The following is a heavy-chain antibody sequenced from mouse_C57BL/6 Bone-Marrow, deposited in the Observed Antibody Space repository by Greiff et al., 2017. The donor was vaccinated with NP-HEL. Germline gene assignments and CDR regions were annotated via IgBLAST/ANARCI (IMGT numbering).Heavy chain of an antibody. Sequence: EVKLQESGPGLVKPSQTVFLTCTVTGISITTGNYRWSWIRQFPGNKLEWIGYIYYSGTITYNPSLTSRTTITRDTPKNQFFLEMNSLTAEDTATYYCARGGYDWYFDVWGTGTTVTVSS. CDR3: ARGGYDWYFDV. CDR1: GISITTGNYR. J-gene: IGHJ1*03. CDR2: IYYSGTI. D-gene: IGHD2-2*01. V-gene: IGHV3-5*01.